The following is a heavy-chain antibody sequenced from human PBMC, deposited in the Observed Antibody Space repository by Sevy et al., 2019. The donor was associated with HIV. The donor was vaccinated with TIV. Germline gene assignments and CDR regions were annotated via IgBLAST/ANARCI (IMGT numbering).Heavy chain of an antibody. V-gene: IGHV3-30*18. D-gene: IGHD2-15*01. CDR3: AKDPPVVVAATKDAFDI. Sequence: GGSLRLSCAASGFTFSSYGMHWVRQAPGKGLGWVAVISYDGSNKYYADSVKGRFTISRDNSKNTLYLQMNSLRAEDTAVYYCAKDPPVVVAATKDAFDIWGQGTMVTVSS. J-gene: IGHJ3*02. CDR1: GFTFSSYG. CDR2: ISYDGSNK.